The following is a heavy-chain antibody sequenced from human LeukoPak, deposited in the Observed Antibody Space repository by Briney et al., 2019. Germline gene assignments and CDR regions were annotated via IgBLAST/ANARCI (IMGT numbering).Heavy chain of an antibody. CDR1: GYTFTGYY. J-gene: IGHJ5*02. D-gene: IGHD6-13*01. CDR3: ARELSIAAAGP. Sequence: ASVKVSCKASGYTFTGYYMHWVRQAPGQGLEWMGWINPNSGGTIYAQKFQGRVTMTRDTSISTAYMELSRLRSDDTAVYYCARELSIAAAGPWGQGTLVTVSS. CDR2: INPNSGGT. V-gene: IGHV1-2*02.